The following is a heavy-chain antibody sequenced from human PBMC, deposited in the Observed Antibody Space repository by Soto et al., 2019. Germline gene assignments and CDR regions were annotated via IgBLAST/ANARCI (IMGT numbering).Heavy chain of an antibody. CDR2: VSPYNGIA. V-gene: IGHV1-18*04. CDR3: AIGISLIMAAPAY. D-gene: IGHD3-22*01. J-gene: IGHJ4*02. CDR1: GYTFSNYA. Sequence: ASVKVSCKTSGYTFSNYAISWVRQTPGQGLEWMGWVSPYNGIANYTQKFQGRVTMTTDTSTATAHMELTSLRSDDTAMYYCAIGISLIMAAPAYWGQGTLVTVSS.